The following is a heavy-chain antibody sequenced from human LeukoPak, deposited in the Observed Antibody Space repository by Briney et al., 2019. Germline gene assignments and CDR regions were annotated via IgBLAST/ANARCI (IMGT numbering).Heavy chain of an antibody. V-gene: IGHV4-59*01. CDR1: GDSISNYY. CDR3: ARAEKAVTGTLDY. Sequence: SETLSLTCTVSGDSISNYYWSWIRQSPGKKLEWIGYMYNRGSTIYNPSLKSRVTISTDTSKNQFSLRLTSVTDADTAVYYCARAEKAVTGTLDYWGQGTLITVSS. J-gene: IGHJ4*02. D-gene: IGHD6-19*01. CDR2: MYNRGST.